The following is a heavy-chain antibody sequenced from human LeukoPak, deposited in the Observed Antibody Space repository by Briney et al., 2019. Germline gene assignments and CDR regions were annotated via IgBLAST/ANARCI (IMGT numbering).Heavy chain of an antibody. V-gene: IGHV3-7*01. J-gene: IGHJ6*03. CDR1: GLTFGSYW. Sequence: GGSLRLSCAASGLTFGSYWMTWVRQAPGKGLEWVANIKEDGNEKHYVDSVKGRFTVARDNAKNSLFLQMNSLRAEDAAIYYCSSGSHMDVWGKGTTASVSS. D-gene: IGHD3-22*01. CDR3: SSGSHMDV. CDR2: IKEDGNEK.